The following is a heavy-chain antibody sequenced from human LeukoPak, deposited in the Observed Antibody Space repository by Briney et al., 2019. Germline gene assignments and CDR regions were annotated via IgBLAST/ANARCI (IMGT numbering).Heavy chain of an antibody. CDR1: GGSISSSSCY. D-gene: IGHD4-17*01. CDR3: AKENYGDSTGGRFQH. J-gene: IGHJ1*01. Sequence: SETLSLTCTVSGGSISSSSCYWGWIRQPPGKGLEWIGSIYYSGSTYYNPSLKSRVTISVDTSKNQFSLKLSSVTAADTAVYYCAKENYGDSTGGRFQHWGQGTLVTVSS. CDR2: IYYSGST. V-gene: IGHV4-39*07.